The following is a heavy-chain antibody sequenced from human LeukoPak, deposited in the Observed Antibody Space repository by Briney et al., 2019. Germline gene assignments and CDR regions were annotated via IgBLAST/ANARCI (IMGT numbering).Heavy chain of an antibody. D-gene: IGHD5-18*01. CDR3: ARREYSYGQYFFDY. J-gene: IGHJ4*02. CDR2: IHYDGSNN. V-gene: IGHV3-30*02. Sequence: GGSLRLSCAASGFTFSSYAMHWVRQAPGKGLEWVAFIHYDGSNNYYADSVKGRFTISRDNSKNTLYLQMNTLRPEDTAVYYCARREYSYGQYFFDYWGQGTLVTVSS. CDR1: GFTFSSYA.